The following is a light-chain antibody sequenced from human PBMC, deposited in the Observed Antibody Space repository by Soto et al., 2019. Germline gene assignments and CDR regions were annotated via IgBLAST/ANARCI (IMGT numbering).Light chain of an antibody. Sequence: DIQMTQSPSSLSASDGDRVTITCRASQSISSYLNWYQQKPGKAPKLLIYAASSLQSGVPSRFSGSGSGTDFTLTISSLQPEDFATYYCQQSYSTPLTFGGGTKVDIK. CDR3: QQSYSTPLT. V-gene: IGKV1-39*01. CDR2: AAS. CDR1: QSISSY. J-gene: IGKJ4*01.